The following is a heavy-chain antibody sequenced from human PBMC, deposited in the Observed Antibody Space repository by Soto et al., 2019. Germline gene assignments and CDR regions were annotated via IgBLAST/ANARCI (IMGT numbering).Heavy chain of an antibody. CDR1: GDSITSYY. D-gene: IGHD3-16*01. CDR3: LTVAELPVWFDP. Sequence: PSETLSLTCTVSGDSITSYYWSWIRQPPGKGLEWVGYISYTGSAIYNPSLESRATISLDTSKNQVSLSLNSVTVADTAVYYCLTVAELPVWFDPWRPEYLVTVS. V-gene: IGHV4-59*12. J-gene: IGHJ5*02. CDR2: ISYTGSA.